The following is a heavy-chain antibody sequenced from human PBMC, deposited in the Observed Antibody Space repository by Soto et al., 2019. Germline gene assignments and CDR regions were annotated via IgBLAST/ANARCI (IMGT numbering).Heavy chain of an antibody. CDR2: IIPILGIA. CDR3: ARALRVAKDGYFDY. J-gene: IGHJ4*02. D-gene: IGHD2-21*01. V-gene: IGHV1-69*02. Sequence: QVQLVQSGAEVKKPGSSVKVSCKASGGTFSSYTISWVRQAPGQGLEWMGRIIPILGIANYAQKVQGRVTITADKATSTAHMELRSRRAEATAVDYCARALRVAKDGYFDYWGQGTLVTVSS. CDR1: GGTFSSYT.